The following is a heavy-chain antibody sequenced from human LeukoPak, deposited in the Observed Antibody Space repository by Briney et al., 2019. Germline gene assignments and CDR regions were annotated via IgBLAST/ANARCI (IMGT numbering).Heavy chain of an antibody. Sequence: PGGSLRLSCAASGFTFSSYSMNWVRQAPGKGLEWVSSISSSSSYIYYADSVKGRFTISRDNAKNSLYLQMNSLRAEDTAVYYCARDRQQLVPLGYWGQGTLVTVSS. J-gene: IGHJ4*02. CDR1: GFTFSSYS. V-gene: IGHV3-21*01. D-gene: IGHD6-13*01. CDR3: ARDRQQLVPLGY. CDR2: ISSSSSYI.